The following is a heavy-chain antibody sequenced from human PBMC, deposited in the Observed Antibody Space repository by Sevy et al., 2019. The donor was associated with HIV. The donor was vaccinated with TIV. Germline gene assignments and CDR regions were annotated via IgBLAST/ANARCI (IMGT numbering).Heavy chain of an antibody. Sequence: ASVKVSCKASGGTFSSYAISWVRQAPGQGLEWMGGIIPIFGTANYAQKFQGRVTITADESTSTAYMELSSLRSEDTAVYYCARGQSSSWSYRWWTEGSYFDYWGQGTLVTVSS. CDR3: ARGQSSSWSYRWWTEGSYFDY. CDR1: GGTFSSYA. CDR2: IIPIFGTA. D-gene: IGHD6-13*01. V-gene: IGHV1-69*13. J-gene: IGHJ4*02.